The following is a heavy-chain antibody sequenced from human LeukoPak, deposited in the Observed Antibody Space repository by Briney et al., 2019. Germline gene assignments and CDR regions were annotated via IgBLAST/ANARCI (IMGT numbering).Heavy chain of an antibody. Sequence: SETLSLTCTVSGGSICSSSYYWGWIRQPPGKGLEWIGSIYYSGSTNYNPSLKSRVTISVDTSKNQFSLKLSSVTAADTAVYYCARIGCSGGSCYPIHFDYWGQGTLVTVSS. D-gene: IGHD2-15*01. J-gene: IGHJ4*02. CDR3: ARIGCSGGSCYPIHFDY. CDR1: GGSICSSSYY. V-gene: IGHV4-39*07. CDR2: IYYSGST.